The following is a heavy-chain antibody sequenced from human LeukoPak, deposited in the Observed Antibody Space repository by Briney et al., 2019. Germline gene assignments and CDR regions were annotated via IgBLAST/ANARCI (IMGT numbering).Heavy chain of an antibody. Sequence: SVKVSCKASGGTFSTYAISRVRQAPGQGHEWMGGIIPIFGTANYAQKFQGRVTITADESTSTAYRELSSLRSEDTAVYYCERPRVGPWAFDIWGQGTMVTVSS. J-gene: IGHJ3*02. CDR2: IIPIFGTA. CDR1: GGTFSTYA. D-gene: IGHD1-26*01. V-gene: IGHV1-69*13. CDR3: ERPRVGPWAFDI.